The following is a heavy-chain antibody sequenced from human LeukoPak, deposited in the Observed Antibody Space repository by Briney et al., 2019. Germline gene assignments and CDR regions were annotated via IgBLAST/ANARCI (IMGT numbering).Heavy chain of an antibody. CDR1: GGSISSSSYY. J-gene: IGHJ3*02. Sequence: PSETLSLTCTVSGGSISSSSYYWGWTRQPPGKGLEWIGSIYYSGSTYYNPSLKSRLTISADTSKNQFSLILSSVIAADGAVYYCARQITVTTSGGDAFDIWGQGTMVTVCS. V-gene: IGHV4-39*01. D-gene: IGHD4-17*01. CDR2: IYYSGST. CDR3: ARQITVTTSGGDAFDI.